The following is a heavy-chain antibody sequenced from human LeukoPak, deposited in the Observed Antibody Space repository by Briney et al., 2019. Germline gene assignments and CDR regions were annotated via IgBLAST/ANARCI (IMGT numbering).Heavy chain of an antibody. J-gene: IGHJ4*02. D-gene: IGHD3-22*01. V-gene: IGHV3-66*01. Sequence: GGSLRLSCAASGFTVSSNYMSWVRQAPGKGLEWVSVIYSGGSTYYADSVKGRFTISRDNSKNTLYLQMNSLRAEDTAVYYCASYNYYDSSGYGPFDYWGQGTLVTVSS. CDR2: IYSGGST. CDR3: ASYNYYDSSGYGPFDY. CDR1: GFTVSSNY.